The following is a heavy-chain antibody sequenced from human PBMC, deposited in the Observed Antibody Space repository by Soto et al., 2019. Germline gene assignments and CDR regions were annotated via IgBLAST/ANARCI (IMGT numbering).Heavy chain of an antibody. CDR3: AREGNTAMVFDY. V-gene: IGHV1-8*01. J-gene: IGHJ4*02. Sequence: ASVKVSCKASGYTFTSYDINWVRQATGQGLEWMGWMNPNSGNTGYAQKFQGRVTMTRNTSISTAYMELSSLRSEDTAVYYCAREGNTAMVFDYWGQGTLVTVSS. D-gene: IGHD5-18*01. CDR1: GYTFTSYD. CDR2: MNPNSGNT.